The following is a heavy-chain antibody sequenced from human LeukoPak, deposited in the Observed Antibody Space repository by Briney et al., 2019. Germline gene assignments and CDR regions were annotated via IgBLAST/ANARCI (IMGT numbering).Heavy chain of an antibody. J-gene: IGHJ4*02. CDR3: ARDYCRTTTCPFDC. Sequence: SETLSLTCTVSGGSISSGSYYWSWIRQPAGKGLEWIGRIYTSGSTNYNPSLKSRVTMSVDTSKNQFSLKLSSVTAADTAVYYCARDYCRTTTCPFDCWGQGTLVTVSS. CDR2: IYTSGST. D-gene: IGHD2-2*01. V-gene: IGHV4-61*02. CDR1: GGSISSGSYY.